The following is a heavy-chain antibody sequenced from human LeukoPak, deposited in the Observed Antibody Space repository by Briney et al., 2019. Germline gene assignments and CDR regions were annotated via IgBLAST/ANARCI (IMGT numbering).Heavy chain of an antibody. D-gene: IGHD3-22*01. Sequence: PGGSLRLSCAASGFTFTSYSMNWVRQAPGKGLEWVSTISGGGGSTYYADSVKGRFTISRDNSKNTLYLQMNSLRAEDTAVYYCAKSSIDDSSGYYYDYYFDYWGQGTLVTVSS. CDR1: GFTFTSYS. V-gene: IGHV3-23*01. J-gene: IGHJ4*02. CDR3: AKSSIDDSSGYYYDYYFDY. CDR2: ISGGGGST.